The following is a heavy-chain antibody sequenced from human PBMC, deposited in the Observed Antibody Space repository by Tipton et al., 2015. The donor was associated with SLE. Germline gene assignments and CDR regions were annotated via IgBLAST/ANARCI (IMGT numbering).Heavy chain of an antibody. V-gene: IGHV3-21*03. D-gene: IGHD2-15*01. CDR3: ARDRDPEGSGWYFDL. Sequence: SLRLSCTASGLTFSYYKMNWVRQAPGEGLEWVSSISSTGIYIYNADSLKGRFTISRDNAKNSLYLQMNSLRAEDTAVYYCARDRDPEGSGWYFDLWGRGTLVTVSS. CDR1: GLTFSYYK. CDR2: ISSTGIYI. J-gene: IGHJ2*01.